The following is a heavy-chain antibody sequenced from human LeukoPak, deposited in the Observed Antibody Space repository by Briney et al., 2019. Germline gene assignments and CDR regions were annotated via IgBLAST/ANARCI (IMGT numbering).Heavy chain of an antibody. V-gene: IGHV3-30*02. CDR2: IRYDGSNK. Sequence: GGSLRLSCAASGFTSSSYGMHWVRQAPGKGLEWVAFIRYDGSNKYYADSVKGRFTISRDNSKNTLYLQMNSLRAEDTAVYYCARGPSVPRLTDRFDYWGQGTLVTVSS. CDR1: GFTSSSYG. J-gene: IGHJ4*02. D-gene: IGHD4-11*01. CDR3: ARGPSVPRLTDRFDY.